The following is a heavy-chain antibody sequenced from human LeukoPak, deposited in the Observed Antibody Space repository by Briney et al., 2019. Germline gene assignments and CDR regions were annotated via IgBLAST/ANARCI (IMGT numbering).Heavy chain of an antibody. CDR1: GYTFTGYY. Sequence: ASVKVSCKASGYTFTGYYMHWVRQAPGQGLEWMGWINPNSGGTNYAQKFQGRVTMTRDTSISTAYMELSRLRSDDTAVYYCAGDEMATTIYYYYMDVWGKGTTVTVSS. CDR3: AGDEMATTIYYYYMDV. CDR2: INPNSGGT. V-gene: IGHV1-2*02. J-gene: IGHJ6*03. D-gene: IGHD5-24*01.